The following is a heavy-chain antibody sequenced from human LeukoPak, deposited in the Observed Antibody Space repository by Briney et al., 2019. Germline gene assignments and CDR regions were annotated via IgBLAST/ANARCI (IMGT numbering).Heavy chain of an antibody. J-gene: IGHJ4*02. CDR1: GFSFSSYA. V-gene: IGHV3-23*01. D-gene: IGHD1-14*01. CDR3: AKDRSGTNSDFDY. Sequence: PGGSLRLSCAASGFSFSSYAMTWVRQAPGKGLEWVSAISASGGTTYYVDSVKGRFTISRANAKNTLYLQMNSLRAEDTAVYYCAKDRSGTNSDFDYWGQGTLVTVSS. CDR2: ISASGGTT.